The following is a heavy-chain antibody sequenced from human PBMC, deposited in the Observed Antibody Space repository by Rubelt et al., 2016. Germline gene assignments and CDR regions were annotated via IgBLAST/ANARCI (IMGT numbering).Heavy chain of an antibody. CDR2: VSGYNGNT. J-gene: IGHJ6*02. CDR1: GYTFTNYG. CDR3: AWRFLDIVMDDSYDYYGLDV. Sequence: QVQLVQSGAEMKKPGASVKVSCKASGYTFTNYGFSWVRQAPGQGLEWMGWVSGYNGNTNYGRKFEDRVTMTTDTSTTTAYLELRSLRSDDSAVYYCAWRFLDIVMDDSYDYYGLDVWGQGTTVTVSS. D-gene: IGHD3-3*01. V-gene: IGHV1-18*01.